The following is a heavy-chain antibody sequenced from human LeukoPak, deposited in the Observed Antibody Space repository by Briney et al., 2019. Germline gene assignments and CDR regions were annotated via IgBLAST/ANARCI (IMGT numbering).Heavy chain of an antibody. V-gene: IGHV3-48*03. J-gene: IGHJ4*02. D-gene: IGHD5/OR15-5a*01. CDR2: ISSDGNSI. CDR3: ARVSTNYFDY. CDR1: AFTFSFYE. Sequence: GGSLRLSCAASAFTFSFYEMSWVRQAPEMGLEWVAYISSDGNSIHYADSVKGRSTIFRDNAKESLYLHINSLGAEDTAIYYCARVSTNYFDYWGEGALVTVSS.